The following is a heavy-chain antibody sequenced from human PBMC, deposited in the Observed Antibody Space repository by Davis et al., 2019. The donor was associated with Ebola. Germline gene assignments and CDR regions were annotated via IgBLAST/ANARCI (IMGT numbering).Heavy chain of an antibody. J-gene: IGHJ4*02. CDR3: ARDQLLYDGLDY. CDR1: GFTFSNVW. D-gene: IGHD2-2*02. V-gene: IGHV3-30-3*01. CDR2: ISYDGSNK. Sequence: GGSLRLSCAASGFTFSNVWMNWVRQAPGKGLEWVAVISYDGSNKYYADSVRGRFTISRDNAKNSLYLQMNSLRAEDTAVYYCARDQLLYDGLDYWGQGTLVTVSS.